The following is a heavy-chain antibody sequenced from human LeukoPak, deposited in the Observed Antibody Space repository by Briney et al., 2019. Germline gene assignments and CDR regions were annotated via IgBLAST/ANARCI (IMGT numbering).Heavy chain of an antibody. CDR2: ISAYNGNT. D-gene: IGHD3-10*01. V-gene: IGHV1-18*01. J-gene: IGHJ4*02. CDR3: ARDLYYYGSGSLTAIDY. CDR1: GYSFSSYG. Sequence: ASVKVSCKASGYSFSSYGISWVRQAPGQGLEWMGWISAYNGNTNYAQKLQGRVTMTTDTSTSTAYMELRSLRSDDTAVYYCARDLYYYGSGSLTAIDYWGQGTLVTVSS.